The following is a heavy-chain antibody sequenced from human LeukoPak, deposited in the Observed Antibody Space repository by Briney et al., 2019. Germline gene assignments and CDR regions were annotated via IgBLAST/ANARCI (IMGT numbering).Heavy chain of an antibody. Sequence: GRSLRLSCAASGFTFSSYSMNWVRQAPRKGLEWVSSISSSSSYIYYADSVKGRFTISRDNAKNSLYLQVNSLRAEDTAVYYCARGGIAAARGPFDYWGQGTLVTVSS. CDR1: GFTFSSYS. CDR3: ARGGIAAARGPFDY. CDR2: ISSSSSYI. J-gene: IGHJ4*02. D-gene: IGHD6-13*01. V-gene: IGHV3-21*01.